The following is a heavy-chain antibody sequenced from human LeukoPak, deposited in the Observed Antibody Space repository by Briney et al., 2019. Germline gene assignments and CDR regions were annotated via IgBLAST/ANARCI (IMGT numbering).Heavy chain of an antibody. D-gene: IGHD3-16*02. J-gene: IGHJ4*02. V-gene: IGHV3-23*01. CDR1: GFTFSSYA. CDR2: ISGSGGST. CDR3: AKMYVWGGYRYTDFDY. Sequence: GASLRLSCAASGFTFSSYAMSWVRQAPGKGLEWVSAISGSGGSTYYADSVKGRFTISRDNSKNTLYLQMNGLRAEDTAVYYWAKMYVWGGYRYTDFDYWGQGTLVTVSS.